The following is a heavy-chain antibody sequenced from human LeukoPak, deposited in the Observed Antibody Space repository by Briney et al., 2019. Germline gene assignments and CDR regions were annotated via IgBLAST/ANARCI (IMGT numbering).Heavy chain of an antibody. CDR3: ARDVGWVGATNYMDV. CDR1: GSTFSDYY. D-gene: IGHD1-26*01. Sequence: KPGGSLRLXCAASGSTFSDYYMSWIRQAPGKGLEWVSYISSSGSTIYYADSVKGRFTISRDNAKNSLYLQMNSLRAEDTAVYYCARDVGWVGATNYMDVWGKGTTVTVSS. J-gene: IGHJ6*03. CDR2: ISSSGSTI. V-gene: IGHV3-11*04.